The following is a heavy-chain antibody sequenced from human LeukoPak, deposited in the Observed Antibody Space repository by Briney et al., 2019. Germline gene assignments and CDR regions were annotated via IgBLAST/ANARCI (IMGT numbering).Heavy chain of an antibody. CDR1: GFTFSSYA. D-gene: IGHD3-22*01. V-gene: IGHV3-23*01. CDR2: ISGGGDT. Sequence: GGSLRLSCAASGFTFSSYAMSWVRQAPGKGLEWVSAISGGGDTYYADSVKGRFTVARDNSKNTLFLQMNSLRAEDTAVYYCAKENYYDSGGYPLGGSWGQGTLVTVSS. J-gene: IGHJ5*02. CDR3: AKENYYDSGGYPLGGS.